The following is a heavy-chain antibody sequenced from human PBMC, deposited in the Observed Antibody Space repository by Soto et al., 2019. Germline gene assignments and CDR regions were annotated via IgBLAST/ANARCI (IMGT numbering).Heavy chain of an antibody. D-gene: IGHD2-2*02. CDR1: GYTFTSYY. CDR3: NRLNTGPPKAFEI. CDR2: INPSGGST. Sequence: GASVKVSCKASGYTFTSYYIHWVRQAPGQGLEWMGIINPSGGSTTYAQKFQGRVTMTRDTSTSTVYMEVSSLRSEDTAVYYCNRLNTGPPKAFEIWGQGTMVTVSS. V-gene: IGHV1-46*03. J-gene: IGHJ3*02.